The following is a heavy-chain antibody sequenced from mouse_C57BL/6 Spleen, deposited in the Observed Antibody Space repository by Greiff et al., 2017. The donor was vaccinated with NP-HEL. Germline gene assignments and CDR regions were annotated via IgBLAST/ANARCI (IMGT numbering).Heavy chain of an antibody. D-gene: IGHD3-3*01. Sequence: QVQLQQSGAELVRPGSSVKLSCKASGYTFTSYWMHWVKQRPIQGLEWIGNIDPSDSETHYNQKFKDKATLTVDNSSSTASIQLSSLTSEDSAVYYCAREGLAYYFYYWGQGTTLTVSS. CDR3: AREGLAYYFYY. V-gene: IGHV1-52*01. CDR2: IDPSDSET. CDR1: GYTFTSYW. J-gene: IGHJ2*01.